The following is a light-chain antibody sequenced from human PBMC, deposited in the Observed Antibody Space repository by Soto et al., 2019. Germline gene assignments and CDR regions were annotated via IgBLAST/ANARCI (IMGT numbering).Light chain of an antibody. J-gene: IGKJ5*01. CDR3: QQYNNWPLT. V-gene: IGKV3-15*01. Sequence: DIVMTQSPATLSVSPGERATLSCRASQSISSYLAWYQQKPGQAPRLLIDGASTRATGISARFSGSGSGTEFTLTISSLQSEDLAVYYCQQYNNWPLTFGQGTRLEIK. CDR2: GAS. CDR1: QSISSY.